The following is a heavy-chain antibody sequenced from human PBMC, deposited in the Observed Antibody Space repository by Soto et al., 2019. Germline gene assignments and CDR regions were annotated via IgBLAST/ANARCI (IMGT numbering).Heavy chain of an antibody. CDR2: IWYDGSNK. D-gene: IGHD3-3*01. J-gene: IGHJ4*02. CDR1: GFTFSSYG. Sequence: GGSLRLSCAASGFTFSSYGMHWVRQAPGKGLEWVAVIWYDGSNKYYADSVKGRFTISRDNSKNTLYLQMNSLRAEDTAVYYCARDLGDFWSGPQNYFDYWGQGTLVTVSS. V-gene: IGHV3-33*01. CDR3: ARDLGDFWSGPQNYFDY.